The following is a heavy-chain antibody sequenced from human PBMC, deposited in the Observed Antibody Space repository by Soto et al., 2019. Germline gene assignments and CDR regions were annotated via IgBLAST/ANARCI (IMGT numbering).Heavy chain of an antibody. V-gene: IGHV2-5*02. CDR3: AHRVLRTVFGLVTTTAIYFDF. J-gene: IGHJ4*02. CDR2: IYWDDDK. D-gene: IGHD3-3*01. CDR1: GFSLTTSGVG. Sequence: QITLKESGPTVVKPTETPTLTCTFSGFSLTTSGVGVGWVRQSPGKAPEWLALIYWDDDKRYSTSLNSRLIITKDTSKNQVVLTMANVDPADTATYYCAHRVLRTVFGLVTTTAIYFDFWGPGTPVVVSS.